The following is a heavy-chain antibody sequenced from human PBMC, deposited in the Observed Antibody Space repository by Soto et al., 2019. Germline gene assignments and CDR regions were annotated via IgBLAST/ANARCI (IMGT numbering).Heavy chain of an antibody. CDR3: ARDRGAPVKDYYGMDV. V-gene: IGHV1-8*01. CDR1: GYTFTSYD. CDR2: MNPNSGNT. D-gene: IGHD3-10*01. J-gene: IGHJ6*02. Sequence: ASVKVSCKASGYTFTSYDINWVRQATGQGLEWMGWMNPNSGNTGYAQKFQGRVTMTRNTSISTAYMELNSLRAEDTAVYYCARDRGAPVKDYYGMDVWGQGTTVTVSS.